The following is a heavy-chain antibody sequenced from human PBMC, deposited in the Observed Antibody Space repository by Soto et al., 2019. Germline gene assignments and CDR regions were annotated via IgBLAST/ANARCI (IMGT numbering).Heavy chain of an antibody. D-gene: IGHD3-22*01. CDR1: GYTFTGYY. V-gene: IGHV1-2*02. CDR3: ARGLYYYDSSGYYPGRGMDV. CDR2: INPNSGGT. J-gene: IGHJ6*02. Sequence: ASVKVSCKASGYTFTGYYMHWVRQAPGQGLEWMGWINPNSGGTNYAQKFQGRVTMTRDTSISTAYMELSRLRSDDTAVYYCARGLYYYDSSGYYPGRGMDVWGQGTTVTVSS.